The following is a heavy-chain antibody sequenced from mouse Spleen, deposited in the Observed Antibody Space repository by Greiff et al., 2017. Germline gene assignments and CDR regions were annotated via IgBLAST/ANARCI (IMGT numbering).Heavy chain of an antibody. V-gene: IGHV5-9*04. CDR2: ISSGGGNT. D-gene: IGHD2-4*01. CDR3: ARHGRTAYDYDEGFAY. Sequence: EVKLMESGGGLVKLGGSLKLSCAASGFTFSSYAMSWVRQTPEKRLEWVATISSGGGNTYYPDSVKGRFTISRDNAKNTLYLQMSSLKSEDTAMYYCARHGRTAYDYDEGFAYWGQGTLVTVSA. J-gene: IGHJ3*01. CDR1: GFTFSSYA.